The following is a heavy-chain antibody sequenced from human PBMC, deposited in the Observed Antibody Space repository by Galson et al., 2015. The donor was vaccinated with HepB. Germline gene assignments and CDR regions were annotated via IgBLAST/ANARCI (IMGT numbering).Heavy chain of an antibody. D-gene: IGHD2-21*01. J-gene: IGHJ4*02. CDR1: RFTFSDFY. Sequence: SLRLSCAASRFTFSDFYMSWIRQAPGKGLEWLSSISDSGSATYYADSVKGRFTISRDNAKNLLYLQMDSLRAEDTAVYYCARYVVALDYWGQGTLVTVSS. V-gene: IGHV3-11*01. CDR3: ARYVVALDY. CDR2: ISDSGSAT.